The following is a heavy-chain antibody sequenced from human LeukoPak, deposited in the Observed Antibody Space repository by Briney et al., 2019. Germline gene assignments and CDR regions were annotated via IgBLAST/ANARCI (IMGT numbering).Heavy chain of an antibody. CDR1: GFTFDDYG. D-gene: IGHD3-10*01. CDR3: AKDTTYYYGSGSYSDY. Sequence: GGSLRLSCAASGFTFDDYGMSWVRQAPGKGLEWVSAISGSGGSTYYADSVKGRFTISRDNSKNSLYLQMNSLRAEDTALYYCAKDTTYYYGSGSYSDYWGQGTLVTVSS. J-gene: IGHJ4*02. CDR2: ISGSGGST. V-gene: IGHV3-23*01.